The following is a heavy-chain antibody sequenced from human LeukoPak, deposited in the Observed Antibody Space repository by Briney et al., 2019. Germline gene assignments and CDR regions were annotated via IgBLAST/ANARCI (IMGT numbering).Heavy chain of an antibody. CDR3: ARSLDIGYSSSWYYNNWFDP. CDR1: GGSISSYY. V-gene: IGHV4-59*01. CDR2: IYYSGST. Sequence: SETLSLTCTVSGGSISSYYWSWIRQPPGKGLEGVGYIYYSGSTNYNPSLKSRVNVSVDTSKNQFSLKLSSVTAADTAVYYCARSLDIGYSSSWYYNNWFDPWGQGTLVTVSS. D-gene: IGHD6-13*01. J-gene: IGHJ5*02.